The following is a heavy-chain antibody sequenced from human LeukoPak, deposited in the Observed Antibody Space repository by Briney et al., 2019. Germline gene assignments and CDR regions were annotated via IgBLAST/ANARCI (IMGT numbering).Heavy chain of an antibody. J-gene: IGHJ5*02. Sequence: PGGSLRLSCAASGFTFSSYWMHWVRQAPGKGLVWVSRINSDRSSTSYADSVKGRFTISRDNAKNTLYLQMNSLRAEDTAVYYCARSLPTTYRFDPWGQGTLVTVSS. V-gene: IGHV3-74*01. D-gene: IGHD1-14*01. CDR3: ARSLPTTYRFDP. CDR2: INSDRSST. CDR1: GFTFSSYW.